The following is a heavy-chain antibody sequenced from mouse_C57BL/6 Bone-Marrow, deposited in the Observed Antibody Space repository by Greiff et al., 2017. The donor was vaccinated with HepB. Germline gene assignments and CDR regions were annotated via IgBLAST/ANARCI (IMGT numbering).Heavy chain of an antibody. V-gene: IGHV1-59*01. CDR3: ARGAGTRVFAY. J-gene: IGHJ3*01. CDR2: IDPSDSYT. Sequence: QVQLQQPGAELVRPGTSVKLSCKASGYTFTSYWMHWVKQRPGQGLEWIGVIDPSDSYTNYNQKFKGKATLTVDTSSSTAYMQLSSLTSEDSAVYYCARGAGTRVFAYWGQGTLVTVSA. CDR1: GYTFTSYW. D-gene: IGHD4-1*01.